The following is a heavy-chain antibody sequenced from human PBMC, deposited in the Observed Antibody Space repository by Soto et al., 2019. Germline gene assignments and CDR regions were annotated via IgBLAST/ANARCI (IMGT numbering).Heavy chain of an antibody. CDR2: ISGSGGST. V-gene: IGHV3-23*01. Sequence: WGSLRLSCAASGFTFSSYAMSWVRQAPGKGLEWVSAISGSGGSTYYADSVKGRFTISRDNSKNTLYLQMNSLRAEDTAVYYCATPTTVTTRGSGFDYWGQGTLVTVSS. J-gene: IGHJ4*02. CDR3: ATPTTVTTRGSGFDY. D-gene: IGHD4-17*01. CDR1: GFTFSSYA.